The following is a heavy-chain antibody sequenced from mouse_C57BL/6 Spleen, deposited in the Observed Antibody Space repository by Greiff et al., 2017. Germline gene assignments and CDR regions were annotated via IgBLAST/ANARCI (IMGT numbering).Heavy chain of an antibody. CDR1: GFTFSDAW. CDR3: TRRIIYDWDFDY. D-gene: IGHD2-12*01. Sequence: EVQLQQSGGGLVQPGGSMKLSCAASGFTFSDAWMDWVRQSPEKGLEWVAGIRNKANNHATYYAESVKGRFTISRDDSKSSVYLQMNSLRAEDTVIYYCTRRIIYDWDFDYWGQGTTLTVSS. V-gene: IGHV6-6*01. CDR2: IRNKANNHAT. J-gene: IGHJ2*01.